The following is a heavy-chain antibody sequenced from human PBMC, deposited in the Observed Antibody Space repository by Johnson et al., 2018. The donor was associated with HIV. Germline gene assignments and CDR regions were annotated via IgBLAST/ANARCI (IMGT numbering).Heavy chain of an antibody. Sequence: QEQLVESGGGVVQPGRSLRLSCAASGFTFSSYAMHWVRQAPGKGLEWVAVISYDGSNKYYADSVKGRLTISRDNSKNTLYLEMNTLRADDTAVYYCARDPFPRFYAFDIWGQGTVVTVSS. D-gene: IGHD3-3*01. CDR3: ARDPFPRFYAFDI. J-gene: IGHJ3*02. CDR1: GFTFSSYA. CDR2: ISYDGSNK. V-gene: IGHV3-30*14.